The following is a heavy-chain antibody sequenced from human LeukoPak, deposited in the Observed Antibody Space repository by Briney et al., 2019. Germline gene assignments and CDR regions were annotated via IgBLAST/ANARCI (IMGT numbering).Heavy chain of an antibody. J-gene: IGHJ6*02. CDR1: GGTFSSYA. CDR3: ARGPTTVYYGMDV. V-gene: IGHV1-69*04. CDR2: IIPILGIA. D-gene: IGHD1-26*01. Sequence: ASVKVSCKASGGTFSSYAISWVRQAPGQGPEWMGRIIPILGIANYAQKFQGRVTITADKSTSTAYMELSSLRSEDTAVYYCARGPTTVYYGMDVWGQGTTVTVSS.